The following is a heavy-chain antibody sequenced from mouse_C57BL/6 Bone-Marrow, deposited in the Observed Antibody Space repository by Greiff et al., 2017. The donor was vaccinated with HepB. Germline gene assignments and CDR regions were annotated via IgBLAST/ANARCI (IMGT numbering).Heavy chain of an antibody. CDR2: IYPGSGNT. V-gene: IGHV1-76*01. CDR3: ARRYYGSSYPFFYYFDY. CDR1: GYTFTDYY. Sequence: QVQLKESGAELVRPGASVKLSCKASGYTFTDYYINWVKQRPGQGLEWIARIYPGSGNTYYNEKFKGKATLTAEKSSSTAYMQLSSLTSEDSAVYFCARRYYGSSYPFFYYFDYWGQGTTLTVSS. J-gene: IGHJ2*01. D-gene: IGHD1-1*01.